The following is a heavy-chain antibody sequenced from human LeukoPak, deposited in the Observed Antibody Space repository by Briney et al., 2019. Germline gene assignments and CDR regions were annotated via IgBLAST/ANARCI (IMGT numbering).Heavy chain of an antibody. D-gene: IGHD1-1*01. CDR3: ARDHSIDDKSWWLDS. J-gene: IGHJ5*01. Sequence: GASVKVSCKTSGDTFTRNWMHWIRQGPGQGLEWMGVINPTGDYTMYAQKFQGRVIVTRDMSSNTDYMELGSLRSDDTAVYYCARDHSIDDKSWWLDSSGQGTLVIGSS. V-gene: IGHV1-46*01. CDR1: GDTFTRNW. CDR2: INPTGDYT.